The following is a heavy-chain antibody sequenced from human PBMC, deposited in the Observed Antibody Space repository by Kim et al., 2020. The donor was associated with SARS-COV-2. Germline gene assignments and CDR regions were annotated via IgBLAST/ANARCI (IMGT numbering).Heavy chain of an antibody. J-gene: IGHJ4*02. CDR2: IKQDGSEK. CDR1: GFTFSSYW. V-gene: IGHV3-7*01. CDR3: ARDFKTDYDILTGYYRTPSFDY. Sequence: GGSLRLSCAASGFTFSSYWMSWVRQAPGKGLEWVANIKQDGSEKYYVDSVKGRFTISRDNAKNSLYLQMNSLRAEDTAVYYCARDFKTDYDILTGYYRTPSFDYWGQGTLVTVSS. D-gene: IGHD3-9*01.